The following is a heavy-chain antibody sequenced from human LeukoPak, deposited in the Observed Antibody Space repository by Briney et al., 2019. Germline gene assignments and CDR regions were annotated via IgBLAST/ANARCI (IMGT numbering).Heavy chain of an antibody. D-gene: IGHD3-3*01. CDR2: IYSGGST. V-gene: IGHV3-53*01. CDR3: AKIPQVAIFGVPNFDY. CDR1: GFTVSSNY. J-gene: IGHJ4*02. Sequence: GGSLRLSCAASGFTVSSNYMSWVRQAPGKGLEWVSVIYSGGSTYYADSVKGRFTISRDNSKNTLYLQMNSLRAEDTALYYCAKIPQVAIFGVPNFDYWGRGILVTVSS.